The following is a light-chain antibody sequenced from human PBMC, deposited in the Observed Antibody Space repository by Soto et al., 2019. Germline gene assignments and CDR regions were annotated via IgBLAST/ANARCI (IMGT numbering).Light chain of an antibody. CDR3: QQRRSWPLT. V-gene: IGKV3-11*01. Sequence: EIVLTQSPATLSLSPGERATLSCRASQSISSYLAWYQQKPGQAPRLLIYDGSNSSTGIPARLSGSGSETDFTLTISSLEPEDFASYYCQQRRSWPLTFGGGTKVEIK. CDR2: DGS. CDR1: QSISSY. J-gene: IGKJ4*01.